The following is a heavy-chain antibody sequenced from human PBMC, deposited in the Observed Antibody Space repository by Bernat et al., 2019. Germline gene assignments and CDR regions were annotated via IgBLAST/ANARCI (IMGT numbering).Heavy chain of an antibody. V-gene: IGHV3-64*01. CDR2: ISSNGGST. CDR3: ARGDIVVVVAATLFGGMDV. J-gene: IGHJ6*02. D-gene: IGHD2-15*01. Sequence: EVQLVESGGGLVQPVWSLRLSCAASGFTFSSYAMHWVRQAPGKGLAYVSAISSNGGSTYYANSVKGRFTSSRDNSKNTLYLQMGSLRAEDMAVYYCARGDIVVVVAATLFGGMDVWGQGTTVTVSS. CDR1: GFTFSSYA.